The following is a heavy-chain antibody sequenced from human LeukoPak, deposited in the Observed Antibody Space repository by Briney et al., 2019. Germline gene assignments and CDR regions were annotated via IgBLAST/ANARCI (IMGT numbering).Heavy chain of an antibody. CDR2: INPNSGGT. V-gene: IGHV1-2*02. J-gene: IGHJ4*02. Sequence: ASVKVSCKASGYTFTGYYMHWVRQAPGQGLEWMGWINPNSGGTNYAQKFQGRVTMTRDTSISTAYMELSRLRSDDTAVYYCASDPQGYCSGGSCYTSTTFDYWGQGTLVTVSS. CDR1: GYTFTGYY. D-gene: IGHD2-15*01. CDR3: ASDPQGYCSGGSCYTSTTFDY.